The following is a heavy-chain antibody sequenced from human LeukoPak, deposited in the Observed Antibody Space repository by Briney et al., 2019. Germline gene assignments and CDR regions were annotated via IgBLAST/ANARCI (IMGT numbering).Heavy chain of an antibody. Sequence: PSETLSLTCAVSGGSISSGGYSWSWIRQHPGKGLEWIGYIYYSGSTYYNPSLKSRVTISVDTSKNQFSLKLSSVTAADTAVYYCASRTLIHYYDSSGYWDYWGQGTLVTVSS. CDR3: ASRTLIHYYDSSGYWDY. V-gene: IGHV4-30-2*03. D-gene: IGHD3-22*01. CDR1: GGSISSGGYS. J-gene: IGHJ4*02. CDR2: IYYSGST.